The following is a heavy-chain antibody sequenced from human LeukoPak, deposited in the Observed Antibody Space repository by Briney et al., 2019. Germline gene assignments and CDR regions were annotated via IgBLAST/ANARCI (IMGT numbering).Heavy chain of an antibody. J-gene: IGHJ6*03. CDR3: AKALMGATLYYYYMDV. CDR1: GFTFSSYG. D-gene: IGHD1-26*01. V-gene: IGHV3-30*18. CDR2: ISYDGSNK. Sequence: GGSLRLSCAASGFTFSSYGMHWVRQAPGKGLEWVAVISYDGSNKYYADSVKGRFTISRDNSKNTLYLQMNSLRAEDTAVYYCAKALMGATLYYYYMDVWGKGTTVTVSS.